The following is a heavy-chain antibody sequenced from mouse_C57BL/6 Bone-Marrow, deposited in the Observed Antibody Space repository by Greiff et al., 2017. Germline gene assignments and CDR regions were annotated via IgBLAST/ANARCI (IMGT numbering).Heavy chain of an antibody. CDR2: IRNKANGYTT. Sequence: EVKVVESGGGLVQPGGSLSLSCAASGFTFTDYYMSWVRQPPGKALEWLGFIRNKANGYTTEYSASVKGRFTISRDNSQSILYLQMNALRAEDSATYYCARYKKWRGLFAYWGQGTTLTVSS. D-gene: IGHD2-4*01. CDR1: GFTFTDYY. V-gene: IGHV7-3*01. CDR3: ARYKKWRGLFAY. J-gene: IGHJ2*01.